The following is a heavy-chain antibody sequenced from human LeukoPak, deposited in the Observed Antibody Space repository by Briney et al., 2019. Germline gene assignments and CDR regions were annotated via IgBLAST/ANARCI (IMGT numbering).Heavy chain of an antibody. CDR3: ARHYSSGWYSGDNWFDP. CDR2: IYTSGST. Sequence: SETLSLTCAVSGGSISSYYWGWIRQPAGKGLEWIGRIYTSGSTNYNPSLKSRVTMSVDTSKNQFSLKLSSVTAADTAVYYCARHYSSGWYSGDNWFDPWGQGTLVTVSS. V-gene: IGHV4-4*07. CDR1: GGSISSYY. D-gene: IGHD6-19*01. J-gene: IGHJ5*02.